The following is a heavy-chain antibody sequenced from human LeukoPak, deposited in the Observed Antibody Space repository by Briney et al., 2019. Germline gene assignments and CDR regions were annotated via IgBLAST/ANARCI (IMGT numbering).Heavy chain of an antibody. D-gene: IGHD6-6*01. CDR1: GYTFTGYY. CDR3: ARGGSSSRDYFDY. Sequence: ASVKVSCKASGYTFTGYYMHWVRQAPGQGLEWMGWINPNSGGTNYAQKSQGRVTMTRDTSISTAYMELSRLRSDDTAVYYCARGGSSSRDYFDYWGQGTLATVSS. J-gene: IGHJ4*02. CDR2: INPNSGGT. V-gene: IGHV1-2*02.